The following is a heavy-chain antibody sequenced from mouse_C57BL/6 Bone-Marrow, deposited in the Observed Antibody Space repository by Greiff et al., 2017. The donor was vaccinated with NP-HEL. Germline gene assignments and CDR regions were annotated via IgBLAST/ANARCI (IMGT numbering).Heavy chain of an antibody. CDR2: IRSKSNNYAT. Sequence: EVKLVESGGGLVQPKGSLTLSCAASGFSFNTYAMNWVRQAPGKGLEWVARIRSKSNNYATYSADSVKDRFTISRDDSESMLYLQMNNLKTEDTAMYYCVRHRFAYWGQGTLVTVSA. CDR3: VRHRFAY. CDR1: GFSFNTYA. V-gene: IGHV10-1*01. J-gene: IGHJ3*01.